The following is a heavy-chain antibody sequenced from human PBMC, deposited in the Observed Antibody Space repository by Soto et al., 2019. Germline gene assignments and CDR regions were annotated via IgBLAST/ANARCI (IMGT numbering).Heavy chain of an antibody. CDR1: GGTLSSFINYP. Sequence: QMQLVQSGAEVKKPGSSMKVSCKASGGTLSSFINYPINRVRQAPGQGLEWMGGIVPNVGTVNYAQKFQGRVTITADKSTGTAYMEVSSLRSEDTALYYCARRDTSGFLRYFDNWGQGTLVTVSS. D-gene: IGHD3-3*01. V-gene: IGHV1-69*06. CDR3: ARRDTSGFLRYFDN. J-gene: IGHJ4*02. CDR2: IVPNVGTV.